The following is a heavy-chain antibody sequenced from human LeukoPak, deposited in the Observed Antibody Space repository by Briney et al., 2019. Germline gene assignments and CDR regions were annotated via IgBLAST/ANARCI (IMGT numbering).Heavy chain of an antibody. V-gene: IGHV3-21*01. D-gene: IGHD3-22*01. Sequence: GGSLRLSCAASGFTFSSYSMNWVRQAPGKGLEWVSSISSSSSYIYYADSVKGRFTISRDNAKNSLYLQMNSLRAEDTAVYYCAREGYYDSSGYYAAAFDIWGQGTMVTVSS. J-gene: IGHJ3*02. CDR1: GFTFSSYS. CDR2: ISSSSSYI. CDR3: AREGYYDSSGYYAAAFDI.